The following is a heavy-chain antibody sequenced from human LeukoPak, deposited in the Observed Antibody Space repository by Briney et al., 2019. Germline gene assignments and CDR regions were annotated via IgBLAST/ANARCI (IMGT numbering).Heavy chain of an antibody. Sequence: GGSLRLSCAASGFTFSSYEMNWVRQAPGKGLERVSYISSSGSTIYYADSVKGRFTISRDNAKNSLYLQMNSLRAEDTAVYYCAELGITMIGGVWGKGTTVTMSS. J-gene: IGHJ6*04. V-gene: IGHV3-48*03. CDR2: ISSSGSTI. D-gene: IGHD3-10*02. CDR1: GFTFSSYE. CDR3: AELGITMIGGV.